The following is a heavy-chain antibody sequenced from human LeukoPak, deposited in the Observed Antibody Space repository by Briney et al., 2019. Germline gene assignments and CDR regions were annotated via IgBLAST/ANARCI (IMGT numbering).Heavy chain of an antibody. J-gene: IGHJ5*02. V-gene: IGHV3-23*01. CDR2: ISGSGGST. Sequence: PGGSLRLSCAASGFTFSSYAMSWVRQAPGKGREWVSAISGSGGSTYYADSVKGRFTISRDNSKNTLYLQLNSPRAEDTAVYYCAKEGWQFEDNWIDPWGQGTLVTVSS. CDR1: GFTFSSYA. CDR3: AKEGWQFEDNWIDP. D-gene: IGHD2-15*01.